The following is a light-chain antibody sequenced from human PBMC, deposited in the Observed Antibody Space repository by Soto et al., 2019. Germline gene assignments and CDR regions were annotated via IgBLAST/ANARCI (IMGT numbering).Light chain of an antibody. CDR3: QQSYSTPPT. CDR1: QSVNRW. V-gene: IGKV1-5*03. CDR2: ETS. J-gene: IGKJ1*01. Sequence: DIQMTQSPSTLSASVGDRVTITCRASQSVNRWLAWYQQKPGKAPKLLIYETSSLESGVPSRFSGSGSGTDFTLTISSLQPEDFATYYCQQSYSTPPTFGQGTKVDIK.